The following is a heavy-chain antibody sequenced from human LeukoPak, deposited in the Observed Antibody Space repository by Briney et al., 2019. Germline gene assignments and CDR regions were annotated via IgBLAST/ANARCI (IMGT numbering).Heavy chain of an antibody. CDR3: ATWPGGWYGEDS. Sequence: SETLSLTCTVSGGSISSGSYYWSWIRQPAGKGLEWIGRIYTNGSTNYNPSLKSRVTISVDTSKNQFSLKLSSVTAADTAVYYCATWPGGWYGEDSWGQGTLVTVSS. CDR2: IYTNGST. V-gene: IGHV4-61*02. CDR1: GGSISSGSYY. D-gene: IGHD6-19*01. J-gene: IGHJ4*02.